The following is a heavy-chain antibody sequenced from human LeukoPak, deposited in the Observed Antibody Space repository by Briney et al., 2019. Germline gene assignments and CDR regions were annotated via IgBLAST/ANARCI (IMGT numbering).Heavy chain of an antibody. CDR3: ARARPLWFSAFDI. Sequence: ASVKVSCKASGYTFTGYYMHWVRQAPGQGLEWMGWINPNSGGTNYAQKFQGRVTMTRDTSISTAYMELSRLRSDDTAVYFCARARPLWFSAFDIWGQGTMVTVSS. V-gene: IGHV1-2*02. D-gene: IGHD3/OR15-3a*01. CDR1: GYTFTGYY. CDR2: INPNSGGT. J-gene: IGHJ3*02.